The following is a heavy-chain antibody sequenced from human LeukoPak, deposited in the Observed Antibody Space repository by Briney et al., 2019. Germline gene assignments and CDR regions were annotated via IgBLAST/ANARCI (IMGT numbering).Heavy chain of an antibody. Sequence: GGSLRLSCAASGFTFSSHGMNWVRQTPGKGLEWVSGISGSGDTTYYADSVKGRFTISRDNSKNTLYLQMNSLRVEDTAVFYCAKDDAWLQYNYWGQGTLVTVSS. CDR3: AKDDAWLQYNY. J-gene: IGHJ4*02. CDR2: ISGSGDTT. V-gene: IGHV3-23*01. D-gene: IGHD5-24*01. CDR1: GFTFSSHG.